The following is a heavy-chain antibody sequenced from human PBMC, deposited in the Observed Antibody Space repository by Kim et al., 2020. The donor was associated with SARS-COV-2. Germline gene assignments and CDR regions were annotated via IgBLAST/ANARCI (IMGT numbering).Heavy chain of an antibody. CDR3: AREKSGSGALDY. J-gene: IGHJ4*02. Sequence: SYAQKSQGGVTMPRDTATSTVYMELSSLRSEDTAVYYCAREKSGSGALDYWGQGTLVTVSS. D-gene: IGHD5-12*01. V-gene: IGHV1-46*01.